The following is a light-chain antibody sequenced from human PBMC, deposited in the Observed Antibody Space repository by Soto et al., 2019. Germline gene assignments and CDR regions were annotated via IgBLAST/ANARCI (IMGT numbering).Light chain of an antibody. CDR2: GAS. Sequence: EIVMTQSPATLSASPGETATLSCRASQSVSSNLAWYQQKPGQAPSLLIYGASTRATDIPPRFSGSGSGTEFTLTITSLQSEDFAVYYCQQYKNWPPLTFGGGTKVEIK. CDR3: QQYKNWPPLT. J-gene: IGKJ4*01. V-gene: IGKV3-15*01. CDR1: QSVSSN.